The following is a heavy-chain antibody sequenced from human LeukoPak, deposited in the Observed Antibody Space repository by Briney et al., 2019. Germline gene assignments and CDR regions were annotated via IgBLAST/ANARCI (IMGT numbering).Heavy chain of an antibody. CDR2: IYYTGST. D-gene: IGHD1-26*01. CDR1: GSSISTSY. CDR3: SGSAAPRDAFDV. J-gene: IGHJ3*01. Sequence: PSETLSLTCTVSGSSISTSYWTWIRQPPGKGLEWIGYIYYTGSTIYNPSLKSRVTMAADTSKNQFSLRLTSVTAADTAVYYCSGSAAPRDAFDVWGQGTVVTVST. V-gene: IGHV4-59*08.